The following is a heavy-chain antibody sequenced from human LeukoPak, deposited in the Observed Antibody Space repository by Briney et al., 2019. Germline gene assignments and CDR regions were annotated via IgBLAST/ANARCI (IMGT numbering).Heavy chain of an antibody. CDR3: AKGSYYCSNNCPQYYYYMDV. V-gene: IGHV1-69*13. D-gene: IGHD2-2*01. Sequence: SVKVSCKASGGTFSSYAISWVRQAPGQGLEWMGGIIPIFGTANYAQKFQGRVTITADESTSTAYMELSSLRPEDTAVYYCAKGSYYCSNNCPQYYYYMDVWGKGTTVIVSS. CDR1: GGTFSSYA. CDR2: IIPIFGTA. J-gene: IGHJ6*03.